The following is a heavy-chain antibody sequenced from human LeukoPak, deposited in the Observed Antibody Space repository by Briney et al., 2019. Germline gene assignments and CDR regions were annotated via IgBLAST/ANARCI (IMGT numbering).Heavy chain of an antibody. CDR1: GGSISSSSYY. D-gene: IGHD6-13*01. CDR3: ARRTGVAAAGTGSYWFDP. V-gene: IGHV4-39*01. CDR2: IYYSGST. J-gene: IGHJ5*02. Sequence: SETLSLTCTVSGGSISSSSYYWGWIRQPPGKGLEWIGSIYYSGSTYYNPSLKSRVTISVDTSKNQFSLKLSSVTAADTAVYYCARRTGVAAAGTGSYWFDPWGQGTLVTVSS.